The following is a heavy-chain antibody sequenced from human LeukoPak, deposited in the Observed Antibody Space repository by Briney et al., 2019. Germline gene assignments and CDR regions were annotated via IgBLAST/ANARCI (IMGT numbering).Heavy chain of an antibody. Sequence: GGSLRLSCAASGFALDGYGMSWVRQAPGKGLEWVAGINTNGGSTGYADSVKGRFTISRDNAKNSLYLQMSSLRAEDTALYYCARDGVGWETTSWGQGTRVTVSS. CDR1: GFALDGYG. V-gene: IGHV3-20*04. CDR2: INTNGGST. D-gene: IGHD1-26*01. J-gene: IGHJ5*02. CDR3: ARDGVGWETTS.